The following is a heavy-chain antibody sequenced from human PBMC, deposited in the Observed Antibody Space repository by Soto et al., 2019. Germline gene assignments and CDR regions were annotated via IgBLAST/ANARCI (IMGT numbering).Heavy chain of an antibody. V-gene: IGHV1-18*01. Sequence: QVQLVQSGAEVKKPGASLKVSCKASGYTFSNFGVTWVRQAPGHGLEWIGWINPDNGDTNYGQKFQGRATMTTDTFPTPASRVVRGLRSDVTGVYYIAICVRVSAYPDCCRAGWGEGTGVTVSS. J-gene: IGHJ6*03. CDR2: INPDNGDT. CDR1: GYTFSNFG. D-gene: IGHD3-10*02. CDR3: AICVRVSAYPDCCRAG.